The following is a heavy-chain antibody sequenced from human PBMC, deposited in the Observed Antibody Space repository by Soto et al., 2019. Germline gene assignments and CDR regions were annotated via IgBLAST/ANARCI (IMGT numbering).Heavy chain of an antibody. J-gene: IGHJ4*02. D-gene: IGHD6-13*01. CDR3: AREGGSSWNNFDY. CDR1: GDSISSYY. CDR2: IYYSGST. V-gene: IGHV4-59*01. Sequence: TLSLTCTVSGDSISSYYWTWIRQPPGKGLEWIGYIYYSGSTNYNPSLKSRVTISVDTSKNQFSLKLSSVTAADTAVYYCAREGGSSWNNFDYWGQGTLVTVSS.